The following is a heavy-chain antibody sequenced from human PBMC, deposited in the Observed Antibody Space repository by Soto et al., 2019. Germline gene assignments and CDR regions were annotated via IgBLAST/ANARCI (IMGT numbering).Heavy chain of an antibody. Sequence: GGSLRLSCTASGFTFGDYAMSWFRQAPGKGLEWVGFIRSKAYGGTTEYAASVKGRFTISRDDSKSIAYLQMNSLKTEDTAVYYCTRDSSSWDEYFQHWGQGTLDTVSS. CDR2: IRSKAYGGTT. CDR3: TRDSSSWDEYFQH. V-gene: IGHV3-49*03. J-gene: IGHJ1*01. D-gene: IGHD6-13*01. CDR1: GFTFGDYA.